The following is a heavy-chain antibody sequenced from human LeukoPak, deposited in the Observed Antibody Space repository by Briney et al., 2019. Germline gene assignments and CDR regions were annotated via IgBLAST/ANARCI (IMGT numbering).Heavy chain of an antibody. Sequence: PSETLSPTCTVSGGSISSSSYYWGWIRQPPGKGLEWIGSIYYGGSTYYNPSLKSRVTISVDTSKNQFSLKLSSVTAADTAVYYCARHPPAAAGSIGWFDPWGQGTLVTVSS. CDR3: ARHPPAAAGSIGWFDP. V-gene: IGHV4-39*01. CDR1: GGSISSSSYY. D-gene: IGHD6-13*01. J-gene: IGHJ5*02. CDR2: IYYGGST.